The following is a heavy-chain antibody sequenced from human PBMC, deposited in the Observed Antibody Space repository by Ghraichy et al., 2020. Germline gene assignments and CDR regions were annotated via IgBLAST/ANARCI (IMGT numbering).Heavy chain of an antibody. V-gene: IGHV1-2*02. CDR1: GYTFTGYY. CDR2: INPNSGGT. CDR3: ARDLEVVGSKGTTVTPFDY. D-gene: IGHD4-17*01. J-gene: IGHJ4*02. Sequence: ASVKVSCKASGYTFTGYYMHWVRQAPGQGLEWMGWINPNSGGTNYAQKFQGRVTMTRDTSISTAYMELSRLRSDDTAVYYCARDLEVVGSKGTTVTPFDYWGQGTLVTVSS.